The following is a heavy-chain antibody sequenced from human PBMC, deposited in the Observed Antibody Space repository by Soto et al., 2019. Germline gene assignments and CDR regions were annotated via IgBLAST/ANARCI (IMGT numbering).Heavy chain of an antibody. V-gene: IGHV4-59*08. CDR1: GGSISSYY. Sequence: QVQLQESGPGLVKPSETLSLTCTVSGGSISSYYWSWIRQPPGKGLERIGYIYYSGSTNYTPSLKSRVTISVDTSKTQFSLKLSSVTATDTAVYYCARHLGYDSSGYYRNWFDPWGQGTLVTVSS. CDR2: IYYSGST. J-gene: IGHJ5*02. CDR3: ARHLGYDSSGYYRNWFDP. D-gene: IGHD3-22*01.